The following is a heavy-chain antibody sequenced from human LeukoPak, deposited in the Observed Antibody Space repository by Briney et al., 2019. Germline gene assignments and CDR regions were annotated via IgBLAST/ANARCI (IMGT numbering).Heavy chain of an antibody. Sequence: GGSLRLSCAASGFTFSSYWMHWVRQAPGKGLVWVSRINSDGSSTSYADPVKGRFTISRDNAKNTLYLQMNSLRAEDTAVYYCARAGFGELLVDYWGQGTLVTVSS. CDR3: ARAGFGELLVDY. CDR1: GFTFSSYW. V-gene: IGHV3-74*01. J-gene: IGHJ4*02. D-gene: IGHD3-10*01. CDR2: INSDGSST.